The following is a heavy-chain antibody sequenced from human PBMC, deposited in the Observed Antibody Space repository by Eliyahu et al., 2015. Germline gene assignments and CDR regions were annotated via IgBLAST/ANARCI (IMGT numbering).Heavy chain of an antibody. V-gene: IGHV1-8*01. CDR3: ARGRDHNGDCSGSSCPPGDY. CDR1: GFTFTTND. Sequence: QVQLVQSGAEVKKPGASVKVSCKASGFTFTTNDLXGVRQAPGQGLEWMGWMDPTPGSTGYAQKFQGRVTLTRNTSISTAYMELNSLRYEDTAVYYCARGRDHNGDCSGSSCPPGDYWGQGTLVTVSS. CDR2: MDPTPGST. D-gene: IGHD2-15*01. J-gene: IGHJ4*02.